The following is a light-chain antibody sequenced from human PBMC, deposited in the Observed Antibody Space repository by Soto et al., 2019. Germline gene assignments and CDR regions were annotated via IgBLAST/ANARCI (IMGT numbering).Light chain of an antibody. Sequence: QAVVTQPPSVSGAPGQRVTISCIGSSSNIGAGYDVHWYQQLPGTAPKLLIYGNSNRPSGVPDRFSGSKSGTSASLAITGLRAEDEADYYCQSYDSSLSGWVFGGGTKLTVL. CDR2: GNS. J-gene: IGLJ3*02. CDR3: QSYDSSLSGWV. V-gene: IGLV1-40*01. CDR1: SSNIGAGYD.